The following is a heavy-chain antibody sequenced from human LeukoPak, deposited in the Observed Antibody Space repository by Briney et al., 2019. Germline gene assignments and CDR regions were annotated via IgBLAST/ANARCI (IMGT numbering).Heavy chain of an antibody. Sequence: GGSLRLSCAASGFTFSNYWTHWVRQAPGKGLVWVSHINTDGSSTSYADSVKGRFTISRDNAKNTLYLQMNSLRAEDTAVYYCARGFITMVRGVISWGQGTLVTVSS. CDR2: INTDGSST. CDR3: ARGFITMVRGVIS. D-gene: IGHD3-10*01. CDR1: GFTFSNYW. J-gene: IGHJ4*02. V-gene: IGHV3-74*01.